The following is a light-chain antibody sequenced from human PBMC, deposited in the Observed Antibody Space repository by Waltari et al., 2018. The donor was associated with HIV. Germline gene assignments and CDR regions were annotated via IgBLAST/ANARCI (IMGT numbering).Light chain of an antibody. V-gene: IGLV2-18*02. CDR2: DVS. CDR1: SSVVGNYNE. Sequence: QSSLTQPPSVSGSLGQSVTISCTGTSSVVGNYNEVPWYQQYPGKAPKLIIYDVSNRPSGVPDRFSGSKSGNTASLTISGLQAEDEADYYCSSFTTSITVVFGGGTKLTVL. J-gene: IGLJ2*01. CDR3: SSFTTSITVV.